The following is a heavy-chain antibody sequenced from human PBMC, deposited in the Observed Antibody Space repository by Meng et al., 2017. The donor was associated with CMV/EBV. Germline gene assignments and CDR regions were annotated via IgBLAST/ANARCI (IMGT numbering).Heavy chain of an antibody. CDR1: GFTFSSYA. Sequence: GGSLKLSCAASGFTFSSYAMYWVRQAPGKGLEYVSAISSNGGSTYYADSVKGRFTISRDNSKNTLYLQMGSLRAEDMAVYYCATGQYSSSSRGDGYFDYWGQGTLVTVSS. J-gene: IGHJ4*02. D-gene: IGHD6-6*01. V-gene: IGHV3-64*02. CDR2: ISSNGGST. CDR3: ATGQYSSSSRGDGYFDY.